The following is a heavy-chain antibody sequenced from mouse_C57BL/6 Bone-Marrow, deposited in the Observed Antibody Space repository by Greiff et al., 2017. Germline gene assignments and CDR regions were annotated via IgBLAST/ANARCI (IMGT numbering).Heavy chain of an antibody. CDR1: GYAFSSSW. J-gene: IGHJ3*01. CDR3: ARARYLGNFAY. Sequence: QVQLQQSGPELVKPGASVKISCKASGYAFSSSWMNWVKQRPGKGLEWIGRIYPGDGDTNYNGKFKGKATLTADKSSSTAYMQLSSLTSEDSSVYFCARARYLGNFAYWGQGTLVTVSA. D-gene: IGHD1-1*01. V-gene: IGHV1-82*01. CDR2: IYPGDGDT.